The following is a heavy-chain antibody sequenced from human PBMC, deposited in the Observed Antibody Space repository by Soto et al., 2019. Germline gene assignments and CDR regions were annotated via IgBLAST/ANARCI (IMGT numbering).Heavy chain of an antibody. V-gene: IGHV4-59*01. CDR1: GGSISGYY. CDR2: IYYNGST. Sequence: SETLSLTCTVSGGSISGYYWSWIRQPPGKGLERIDYIYYNGSTNYNPSLKSRVTISVDTSKNQFSLKLSSVTAADMALYYCARLTDCGGDCPLFDYWGQGTLVTVSS. CDR3: ARLTDCGGDCPLFDY. D-gene: IGHD2-21*02. J-gene: IGHJ4*02.